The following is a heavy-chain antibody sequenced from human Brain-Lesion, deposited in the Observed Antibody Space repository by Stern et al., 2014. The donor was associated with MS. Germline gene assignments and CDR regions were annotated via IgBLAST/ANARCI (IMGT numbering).Heavy chain of an antibody. CDR3: AGEEDIRYCSGGSCTGNWFDP. V-gene: IGHV4-39*01. J-gene: IGHJ5*02. Sequence: VQLVESGPGLVKPSETLSLTCTVAGGSVSSTSYAWAWIRQPPGKGLEWIGTIYYSGNTYYSPSPKSRLTISLDTSKNQFSLQLRFVPAADTAVYYCAGEEDIRYCSGGSCTGNWFDPWGQGTLVTVSS. CDR1: GGSVSSTSYA. CDR2: IYYSGNT. D-gene: IGHD2-15*01.